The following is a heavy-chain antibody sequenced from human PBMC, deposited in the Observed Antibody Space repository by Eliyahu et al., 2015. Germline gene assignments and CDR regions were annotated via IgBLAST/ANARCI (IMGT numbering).Heavy chain of an antibody. V-gene: IGHV3-64D*06. CDR2: ISSNGGST. CDR3: VKDHSSGWFPGPY. J-gene: IGHJ4*02. D-gene: IGHD6-19*01. CDR1: GFXFSSYA. Sequence: EVQLVESGGGLVQPGGSLRLSCSXSGFXFSSYAMHWVRQAPGKGLEYVSAISSNGGSTYXADSVKGRFTISRDNSKNTLYLQMSSLRAEDTAVYYCVKDHSSGWFPGPYWGQGTLVTVSS.